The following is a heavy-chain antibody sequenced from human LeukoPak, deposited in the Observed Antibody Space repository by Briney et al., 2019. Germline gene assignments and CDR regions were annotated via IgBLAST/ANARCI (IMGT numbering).Heavy chain of an antibody. J-gene: IGHJ6*02. Sequence: GGSLRLSCAASGFTFSSYGMHWVRQAPGKGLEWVAFIRYDGSNKYYADSVKGRFTISRDNPKNTLYLQMNSLRAEDTAVYYCAKAIGIAAATYYGMDVWGQGTTVTVSS. CDR1: GFTFSSYG. V-gene: IGHV3-30*02. CDR3: AKAIGIAAATYYGMDV. D-gene: IGHD6-13*01. CDR2: IRYDGSNK.